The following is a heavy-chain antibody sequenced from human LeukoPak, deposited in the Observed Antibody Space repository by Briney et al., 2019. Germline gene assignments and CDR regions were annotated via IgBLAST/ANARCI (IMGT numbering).Heavy chain of an antibody. D-gene: IGHD3-3*01. CDR1: GFTFSSYA. J-gene: IGHJ5*02. CDR2: ISYDGSNK. Sequence: LTGGSLRLSCAASGFTFSSYAMHWVRQAPGKGLEWVAVISYDGSNKYYADSVKGRFTISRDNSKNTLYLQMNSLRAEDTAVYYCARGRGSVFGASEGSENWFDPWGQGTLVTASS. CDR3: ARGRGSVFGASEGSENWFDP. V-gene: IGHV3-30-3*01.